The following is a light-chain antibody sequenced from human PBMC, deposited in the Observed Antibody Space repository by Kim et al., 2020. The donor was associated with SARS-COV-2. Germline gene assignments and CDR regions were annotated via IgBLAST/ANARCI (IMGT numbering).Light chain of an antibody. J-gene: IGKJ4*01. Sequence: SWSPEERATLACRASQSVSSYLAWYQQKPGQAPRLLIYDASNRATGIPARFSGSGSGTDFTLTISSLEPEDFAVYYCQQRSNWPPTFGGGTKLEI. CDR3: QQRSNWPPT. V-gene: IGKV3-11*01. CDR1: QSVSSY. CDR2: DAS.